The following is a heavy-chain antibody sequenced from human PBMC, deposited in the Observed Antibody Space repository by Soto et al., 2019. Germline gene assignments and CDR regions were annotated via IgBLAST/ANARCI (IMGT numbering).Heavy chain of an antibody. J-gene: IGHJ4*02. V-gene: IGHV3-48*03. CDR2: IGTSETDT. Sequence: GHPGGSLRLSCAASGFTFSSYEFNWVRQAPGKGLEWISYIGTSETDTYYAGSVKGRFTVSRDNAKNSVYLQMSSLRAEDTAIYYCAREELNCGGDCFAFWGQGALVTVS. CDR1: GFTFSSYE. CDR3: AREELNCGGDCFAF. D-gene: IGHD2-21*01.